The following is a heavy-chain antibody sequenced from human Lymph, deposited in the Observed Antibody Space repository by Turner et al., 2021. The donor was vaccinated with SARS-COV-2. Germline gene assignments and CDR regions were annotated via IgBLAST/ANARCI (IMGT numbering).Heavy chain of an antibody. V-gene: IGHV3-9*01. D-gene: IGHD6-6*01. CDR2: ISWNSGSI. Sequence: EVQLVESGGGLVQPGRYLRLYCAASGFTFDAGARHWVRQVPGKGMEWVSGISWNSGSIGYAASVKGRSTISRDNAKNSLYLQMNSLRAEDTAFDYCSKDRDGDQLVRLFDYWGQGTLVTVSS. J-gene: IGHJ4*02. CDR3: SKDRDGDQLVRLFDY. CDR1: GFTFDAGA.